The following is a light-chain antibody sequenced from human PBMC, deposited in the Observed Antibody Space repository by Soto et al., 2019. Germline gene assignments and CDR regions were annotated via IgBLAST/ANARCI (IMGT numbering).Light chain of an antibody. CDR3: QQYNTYAT. J-gene: IGKJ5*01. CDR1: QNFRNL. Sequence: EIQLTQSPSTLSADVGDSVTITCRASQNFRNLLAWYQQKPGKAPKPLIYDASTLKTGVPSRFSGSGSGSEFNFTITGLQPDDFATYFCQQYNTYATFGQGTRLENK. CDR2: DAS. V-gene: IGKV1-5*01.